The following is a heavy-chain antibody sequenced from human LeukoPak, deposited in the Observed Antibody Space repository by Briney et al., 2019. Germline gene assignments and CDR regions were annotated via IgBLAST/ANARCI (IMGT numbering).Heavy chain of an antibody. CDR2: IYPGDSDN. CDR3: ASPRMECTSISCYFAY. V-gene: IGHV5-51*06. J-gene: IGHJ4*02. Sequence: GESLKISCKGSGSSFTGHCIVWVRQMPGKGVEWMGSIYPGDSDNRYSPFFQGQVNISAGKFISNAYFQLRSLKASDTGMYCCASPRMECTSISCYFAYWGQGTLVTLSS. CDR1: GSSFTGHC. D-gene: IGHD2-2*01.